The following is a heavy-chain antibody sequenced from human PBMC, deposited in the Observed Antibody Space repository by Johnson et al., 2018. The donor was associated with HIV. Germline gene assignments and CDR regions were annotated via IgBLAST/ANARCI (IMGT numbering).Heavy chain of an antibody. Sequence: QMLLVESGGGVVQPGGSLRLSCAASGFTFSSYGLHWVRQAPGKGLQWVAFIRNDGSNEYYADSVKGRFTISRDNSKNTLYLQMNSLRAEDMAVYFCASISLGAFDIWGQGTLVTVSS. CDR2: IRNDGSNE. V-gene: IGHV3-30*02. D-gene: IGHD2-21*01. CDR3: ASISLGAFDI. CDR1: GFTFSSYG. J-gene: IGHJ3*02.